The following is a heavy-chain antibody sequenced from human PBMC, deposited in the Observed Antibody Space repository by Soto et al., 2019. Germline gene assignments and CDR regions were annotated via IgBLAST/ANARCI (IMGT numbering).Heavy chain of an antibody. CDR3: ARDDTPFPDYYYYGMDV. V-gene: IGHV1-69*13. Sequence: ASVKVSCKASGGTFRSYAISWVRQAPGQGLEWMGGIIPIFGTANYAQKFQGRVTITADESTSTAYMELSSLRSEDTAVYYCARDDTPFPDYYYYGMDVWGQGTTVTVSS. CDR1: GGTFRSYA. J-gene: IGHJ6*02. CDR2: IIPIFGTA.